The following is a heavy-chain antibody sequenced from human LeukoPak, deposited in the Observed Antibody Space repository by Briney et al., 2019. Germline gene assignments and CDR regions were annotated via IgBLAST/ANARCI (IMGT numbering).Heavy chain of an antibody. Sequence: SETLSLTCTVSGGSISSSSFYWGWIRRPPGKGLEWIGSIYYSGDTYYNPSLKSRVTISVDTSKNQFSLKLSSVTAADTAVYYCARLNQGNRFDYWGQGTLVTVSS. V-gene: IGHV4-39*01. D-gene: IGHD1-14*01. J-gene: IGHJ4*02. CDR1: GGSISSSSFY. CDR3: ARLNQGNRFDY. CDR2: IYYSGDT.